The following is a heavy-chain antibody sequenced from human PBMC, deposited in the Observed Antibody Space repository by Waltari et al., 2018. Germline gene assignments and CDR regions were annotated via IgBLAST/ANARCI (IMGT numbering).Heavy chain of an antibody. J-gene: IGHJ6*03. CDR3: ARVTDSGTDGGYYYMDV. V-gene: IGHV4-38-2*02. CDR2: IYHSGST. D-gene: IGHD1-26*01. CDR1: GYSISSGYY. Sequence: QVQLQESGPGLVKPSETLSLPCTVSGYSISSGYYWGWIRQPPGKGLEWIGSIYHSGSTYYNPSLKSRVTISVDTSKNQFSLKLSSVTAADTAVYYCARVTDSGTDGGYYYMDVWGKGTTVTISS.